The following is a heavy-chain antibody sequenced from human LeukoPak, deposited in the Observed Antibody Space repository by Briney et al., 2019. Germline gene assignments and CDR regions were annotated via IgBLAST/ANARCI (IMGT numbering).Heavy chain of an antibody. Sequence: PSETLSPTCTVSGGSISSYYWSWIRQPPGKGLEWIGYIYYSGSTNYNPSLKSRVTISVDTSKNQFSLKLSSVTAADTAVYYCARATYYDFWSGYYDRENWFDPWGQGTLVTVSS. D-gene: IGHD3-3*01. CDR1: GGSISSYY. CDR3: ARATYYDFWSGYYDRENWFDP. V-gene: IGHV4-59*01. CDR2: IYYSGST. J-gene: IGHJ5*02.